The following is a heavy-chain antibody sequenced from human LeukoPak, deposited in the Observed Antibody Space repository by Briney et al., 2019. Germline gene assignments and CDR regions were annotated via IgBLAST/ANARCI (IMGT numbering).Heavy chain of an antibody. Sequence: GGSLRLSCAASGFTFSSYSMNWVRQAPGKGLEWVSSISSSSYIYYADSGKGRFTISRDNAKNSLYLQMNSLRAEDTAVYYCARDYGGSSPFDYWGQGTLVTVSS. CDR3: ARDYGGSSPFDY. CDR2: ISSSSYI. CDR1: GFTFSSYS. D-gene: IGHD4-23*01. V-gene: IGHV3-21*01. J-gene: IGHJ4*02.